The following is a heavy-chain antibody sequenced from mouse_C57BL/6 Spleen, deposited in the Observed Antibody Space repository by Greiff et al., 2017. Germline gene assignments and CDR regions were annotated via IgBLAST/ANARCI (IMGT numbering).Heavy chain of an antibody. D-gene: IGHD1-1*01. Sequence: QVQLQQSGAELVKPGASVKISCKASGYAFSSYWMNWVKQRPGKGLEWIGQIYPGDGDTNYNGKFKGKATLTADKSSSTAYMQLSSLTSEDSAVYFCASGGYYGSGDYYAMGYWGQGTSVTVSS. J-gene: IGHJ4*01. CDR2: IYPGDGDT. CDR1: GYAFSSYW. CDR3: ASGGYYGSGDYYAMGY. V-gene: IGHV1-80*01.